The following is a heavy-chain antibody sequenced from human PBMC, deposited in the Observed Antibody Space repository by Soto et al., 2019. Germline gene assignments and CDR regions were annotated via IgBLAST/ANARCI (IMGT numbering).Heavy chain of an antibody. D-gene: IGHD6-19*01. CDR3: SRILLGRSVAGGYFYMDV. CDR2: IFSNDEK. J-gene: IGHJ6*03. Sequence: HVTLKESGPVLVKPTETLTLTCTVSGFSLSNGKVGVSWIRQPPGKALEWLAHIFSNDEKSYRTSLKSRLTISEDTSKIQVVLTMINADPVDTATYYCSRILLGRSVAGGYFYMDVWGKGTTLTVSS. CDR1: GFSLSNGKVG. V-gene: IGHV2-26*01.